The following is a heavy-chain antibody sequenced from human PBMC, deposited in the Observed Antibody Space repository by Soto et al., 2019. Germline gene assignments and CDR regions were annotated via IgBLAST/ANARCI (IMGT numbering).Heavy chain of an antibody. V-gene: IGHV3-30*18. CDR1: GFRFSSNG. CDR2: ISYDGNKK. D-gene: IGHD3-10*01. CDR3: AKDLLSEFDL. Sequence: QVQLVESGGGVVQPGRSLRLSCAASGFRFSSNGMHWVRQAPGKGLEWVALISYDGNKKYYADSMKGRSTISRDNSKNTLFLQMDSLTPEDTAVYYCAKDLLSEFDLWGQGTLVSVSS. J-gene: IGHJ4*02.